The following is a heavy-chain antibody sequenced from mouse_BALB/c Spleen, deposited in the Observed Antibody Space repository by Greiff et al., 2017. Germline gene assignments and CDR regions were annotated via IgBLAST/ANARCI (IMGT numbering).Heavy chain of an antibody. V-gene: IGHV1-77*01. CDR2: IYPGSGNT. J-gene: IGHJ2*01. Sequence: QVQLQQSGAELARPGASVKLSCKASGYTFTDYYINWVKQRTGQGLEWIGEIYPGSGNTYYNEKFKGKATLTADKSSSTAYMQLSSLTSEDSAVYFCANFYFDYGGQGTTLTVSS. CDR1: GYTFTDYY. CDR3: ANFYFDY.